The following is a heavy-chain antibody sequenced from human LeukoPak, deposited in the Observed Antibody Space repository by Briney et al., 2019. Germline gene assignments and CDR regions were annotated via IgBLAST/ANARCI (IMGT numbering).Heavy chain of an antibody. V-gene: IGHV3-21*01. J-gene: IGHJ3*02. CDR3: ARAPGQLLSWYAFDI. D-gene: IGHD2-2*01. CDR1: GFTFVSYA. CDR2: ISSSSSYI. Sequence: GGSPRLSCAASGFTFVSYAMTWVRQAPGMGLEWVSSISSSSSYIYYADPVKGRFTISRDNAKNSLYLQMNSLRAEDTAVYYCARAPGQLLSWYAFDIWGQGTMVTVSS.